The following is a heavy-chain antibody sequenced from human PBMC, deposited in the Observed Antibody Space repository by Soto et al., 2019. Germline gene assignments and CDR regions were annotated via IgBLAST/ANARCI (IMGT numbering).Heavy chain of an antibody. Sequence: QVQLQESGPGLVKPSQTLSLTCTVSGGSISSGGYYWNWIRQHPGKGLEWIGYIYYSGSTYYNPSLKSRVTISVATSKNQFSLKLSSVTAADTAVYYCAKERRGGTYYYLSGSRRDAFDIWGQGTKVTVSA. CDR1: GGSISSGGYY. CDR3: AKERRGGTYYYLSGSRRDAFDI. J-gene: IGHJ3*02. V-gene: IGHV4-31*03. D-gene: IGHD3-10*01. CDR2: IYYSGST.